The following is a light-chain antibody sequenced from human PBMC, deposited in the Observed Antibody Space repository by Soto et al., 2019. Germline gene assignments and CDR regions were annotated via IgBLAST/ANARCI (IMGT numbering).Light chain of an antibody. CDR2: DVS. V-gene: IGLV2-14*01. CDR3: SSYTSSSTLDVL. J-gene: IGLJ2*01. CDR1: SSDVGGYNY. Sequence: QSALTQPASVSGSPGQSITISCTGTSSDVGGYNYVSWYQQHPGKAPKLMIYDVSNRPSGVSNRFSGYKSGNTACLTISGLQAEDEVDYYCSSYTSSSTLDVLFGGGTKLTVL.